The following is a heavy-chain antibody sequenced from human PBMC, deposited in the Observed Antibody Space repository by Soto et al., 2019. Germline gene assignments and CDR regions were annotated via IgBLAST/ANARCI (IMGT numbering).Heavy chain of an antibody. Sequence: GGSLRLSCAASGFTFSSYWMHWVRQAPGKGLVWVSRINSDGSSTSYADSVKGRFTISRDNAKNTLYLQMNSLRAEDTAVYYCARKGYDGGWFDPWGQGTLVTVSS. CDR1: GFTFSSYW. CDR3: ARKGYDGGWFDP. CDR2: INSDGSST. V-gene: IGHV3-74*01. D-gene: IGHD3-16*01. J-gene: IGHJ5*02.